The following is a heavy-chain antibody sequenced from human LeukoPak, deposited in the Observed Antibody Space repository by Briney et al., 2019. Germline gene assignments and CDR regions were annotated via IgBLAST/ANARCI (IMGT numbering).Heavy chain of an antibody. CDR2: INSDGSST. CDR3: ASGRYSSGWYPILTHDY. Sequence: GGSLRLSCAASGFTFSSYWMHWVRQAPGKGLVWVSRINSDGSSTSYADSVKGRFTISRDNAKNTLYLQMNSLRAEDTAVYYCASGRYSSGWYPILTHDYWGQGTLVTLSS. CDR1: GFTFSSYW. V-gene: IGHV3-74*01. J-gene: IGHJ4*02. D-gene: IGHD6-19*01.